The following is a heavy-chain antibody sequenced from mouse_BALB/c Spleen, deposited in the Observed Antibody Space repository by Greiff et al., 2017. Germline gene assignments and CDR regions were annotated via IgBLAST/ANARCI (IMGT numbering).Heavy chain of an antibody. Sequence: QVTLKESGAELVRPGVSVKISCKGSGYTFTDYAMHWVKQSHAKSLEWIGVISTYYGDASYNQKFKGKATMTVDKSSSTAYMELARLTSEDSAIYYCARYGEQYYAMDYWGQGTSVTVSS. CDR2: ISTYYGDA. CDR1: GYTFTDYA. D-gene: IGHD1-1*02. J-gene: IGHJ4*01. CDR3: ARYGEQYYAMDY. V-gene: IGHV1S137*01.